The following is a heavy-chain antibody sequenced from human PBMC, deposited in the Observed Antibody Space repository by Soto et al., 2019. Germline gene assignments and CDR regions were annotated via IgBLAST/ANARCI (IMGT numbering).Heavy chain of an antibody. J-gene: IGHJ4*02. Sequence: SETLSLTCTVSGGSISSSSYYWGWIRQPPGKGLEWIGSIYYSGSTYYNPSLKSRVTISVDTSKNQFSLKLSSVTAADTAVYYCARHMTTVTIFDYWGQGTLVTVSS. V-gene: IGHV4-39*01. D-gene: IGHD4-17*01. CDR1: GGSISSSSYY. CDR2: IYYSGST. CDR3: ARHMTTVTIFDY.